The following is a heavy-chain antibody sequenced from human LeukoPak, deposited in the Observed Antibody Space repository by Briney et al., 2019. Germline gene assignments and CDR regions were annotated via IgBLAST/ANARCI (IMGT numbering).Heavy chain of an antibody. CDR3: AREVGTPQAFDI. D-gene: IGHD1-26*01. Sequence: PGEYLRLYCAAFRFTFSNYGVNWVRQAPGKGLEWVSYINSRSSTIYYADSVRGRFTISRDNAKNSLYLQMNSLKAEDTAIYYCAREVGTPQAFDIWGQGTMVTVS. J-gene: IGHJ3*02. CDR2: INSRSSTI. CDR1: RFTFSNYG. V-gene: IGHV3-48*01.